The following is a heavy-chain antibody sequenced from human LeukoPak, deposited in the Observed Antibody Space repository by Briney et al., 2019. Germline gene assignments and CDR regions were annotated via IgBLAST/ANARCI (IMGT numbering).Heavy chain of an antibody. CDR2: IGGSGGDA. J-gene: IGHJ4*02. Sequence: GGSLRLSCAASGFTFSNYAMSWVRQAPGKGLEWVSVIGGSGGDACYADSVKGRFTISRDNSKNTLYLQMNNLRAEDTAVYYCAKGVGAGNSVYFDYWGQGALVTVSS. CDR3: AKGVGAGNSVYFDY. CDR1: GFTFSNYA. D-gene: IGHD4-23*01. V-gene: IGHV3-23*01.